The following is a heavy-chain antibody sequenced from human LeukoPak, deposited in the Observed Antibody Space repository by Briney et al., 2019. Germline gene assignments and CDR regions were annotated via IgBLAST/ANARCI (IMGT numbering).Heavy chain of an antibody. CDR3: ARGLRTGTSRAYFDI. CDR1: GGSISGYY. D-gene: IGHD1-7*01. J-gene: IGHJ4*02. CDR2: IYSSGTF. V-gene: IGHV4-4*07. Sequence: SETLSLTCSVSGGSISGYYWTWMRQPAGRGLEWIGRIYSSGTFYSNPSLESRVTISLDASNNQFSLKLTSVTAADTAVYYCARGLRTGTSRAYFDIWGQGTLVTVAS.